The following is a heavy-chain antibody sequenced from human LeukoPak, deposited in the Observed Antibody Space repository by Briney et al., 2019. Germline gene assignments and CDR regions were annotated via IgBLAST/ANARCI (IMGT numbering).Heavy chain of an antibody. CDR1: GFSLNTNGVG. V-gene: IGHV2-5*02. Sequence: SGPTLVNPTQTLTLTCTFSGFSLNTNGVGVGWIRQPPGEALEWLAPIYWDADKRYSPSLKSRLTVPKDTSKNQVVLTMTNMDLVDTATYYCARVGFCSSTSCYSGAYYFDYWGQGTLVTVSS. J-gene: IGHJ4*02. D-gene: IGHD2-2*02. CDR2: IYWDADK. CDR3: ARVGFCSSTSCYSGAYYFDY.